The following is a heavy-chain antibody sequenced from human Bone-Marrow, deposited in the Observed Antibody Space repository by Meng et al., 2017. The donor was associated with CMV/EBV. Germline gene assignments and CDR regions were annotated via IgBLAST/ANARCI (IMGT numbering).Heavy chain of an antibody. Sequence: VSVKVSCKASGGTFSSYAISWVRQAPGQGLEWMGWISGFDGHTNDAQQFQGRVTMTIDTPTSTAYMELRSLRSDDTAVYFCARDRDGYNGQDFWGRGTLVTVSS. V-gene: IGHV1-18*01. CDR1: GGTFSSYA. D-gene: IGHD5-24*01. CDR3: ARDRDGYNGQDF. CDR2: ISGFDGHT. J-gene: IGHJ4*02.